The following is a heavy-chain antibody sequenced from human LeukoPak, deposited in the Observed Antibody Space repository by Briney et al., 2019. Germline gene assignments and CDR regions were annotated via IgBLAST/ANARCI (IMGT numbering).Heavy chain of an antibody. CDR2: IYYSGST. CDR1: GGSISSSSYY. CDR3: ASDSPGVPFDY. V-gene: IGHV4-39*01. D-gene: IGHD2-2*01. Sequence: SETLSLTCTVSGGSISSSSYYWGWIRQPPGKGLEWIGSIYYSGSTYYNPSLKSRVTISVDTSKNQFSLKLSSVTAADTAVYYCASDSPGVPFDYWGRGTLVTVSS. J-gene: IGHJ4*02.